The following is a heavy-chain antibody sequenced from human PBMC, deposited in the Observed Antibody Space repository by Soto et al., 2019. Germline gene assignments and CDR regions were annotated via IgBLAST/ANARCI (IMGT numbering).Heavy chain of an antibody. D-gene: IGHD4-17*01. CDR2: IYYSGST. J-gene: IGHJ2*01. Sequence: SETLSLTCTVSGGSVSSGIYYWSWIRQPPGKGLEWIGYIYYSGSTNYNPSLKSRVTISVDTSKNQFSLKLSSVTAADTAVYYCARYVTVTANYWYFDLWGRGTLVTV. V-gene: IGHV4-61*01. CDR3: ARYVTVTANYWYFDL. CDR1: GGSVSSGIYY.